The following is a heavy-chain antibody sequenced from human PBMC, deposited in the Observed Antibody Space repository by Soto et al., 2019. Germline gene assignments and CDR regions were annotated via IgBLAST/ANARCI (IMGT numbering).Heavy chain of an antibody. V-gene: IGHV3-23*01. CDR3: AKDPKQQLPYYYYGMDV. CDR1: GFTFSSYA. Sequence: PGGSLRLSCAASGFTFSSYAMSWVRQAPGKGLEWVSAISGSGGSTYYADSVKGRFTISRDNSKNTLYLQMNSLRAEDTAVYYCAKDPKQQLPYYYYGMDVWGQGTTVTVSS. D-gene: IGHD6-13*01. J-gene: IGHJ6*02. CDR2: ISGSGGST.